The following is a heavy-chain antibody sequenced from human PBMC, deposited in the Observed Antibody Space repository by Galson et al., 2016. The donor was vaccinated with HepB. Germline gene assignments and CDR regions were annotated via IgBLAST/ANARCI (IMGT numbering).Heavy chain of an antibody. CDR3: ARNANWGAFGYGMDV. D-gene: IGHD7-27*01. Sequence: ETLSLTCTVSGASISSYYWNWIRQPPGKGLEWIGYIYHGGGSGGTSYNPSLKSRVTISVDTSKNQLSLKLTFVTAADTAVYFCARNANWGAFGYGMDVWGQGTTVTVSS. CDR2: IYHGGGSGGT. V-gene: IGHV4-59*01. J-gene: IGHJ6*02. CDR1: GASISSYY.